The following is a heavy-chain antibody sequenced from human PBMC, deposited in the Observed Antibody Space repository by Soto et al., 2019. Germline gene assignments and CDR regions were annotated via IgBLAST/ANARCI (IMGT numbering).Heavy chain of an antibody. D-gene: IGHD2-8*02. CDR2: IYSGGST. V-gene: IGHV3-66*01. J-gene: IGHJ6*02. CDR3: ARDRILGYYYYGMDV. CDR1: GFTVSSNY. Sequence: EVQLVESGGGLVQPGGSLRLSCAASGFTVSSNYMSWVRQAPGKGLEWVSVIYSGGSTYYADSVKGRFTISRDNSKNTRYLQMNSLRAEDTAVYYCARDRILGYYYYGMDVWGQGTTVTVSS.